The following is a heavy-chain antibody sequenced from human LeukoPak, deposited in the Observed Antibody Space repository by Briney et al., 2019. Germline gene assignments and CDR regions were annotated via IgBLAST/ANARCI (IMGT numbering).Heavy chain of an antibody. Sequence: PGGSLRLSCAASGFTFSSYSMNWVRQAPGKRLEWVSSISSSSSYIYYADSVKGRFTISRDNAKNSLYLQMNSLRAEDTAVYYCARESAAGGIYGMDVWGQGTTVTVSS. D-gene: IGHD6-25*01. CDR3: ARESAAGGIYGMDV. J-gene: IGHJ6*02. CDR2: ISSSSSYI. CDR1: GFTFSSYS. V-gene: IGHV3-21*01.